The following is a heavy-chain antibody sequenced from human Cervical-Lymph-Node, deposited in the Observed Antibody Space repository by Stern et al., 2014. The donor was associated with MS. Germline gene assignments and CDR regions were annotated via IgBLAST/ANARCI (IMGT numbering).Heavy chain of an antibody. D-gene: IGHD1-26*01. V-gene: IGHV1-69*01. J-gene: IGHJ6*02. CDR2: IIPIFGTD. CDR1: GGTFTSYA. CDR3: ARGELKEGLVRGMDV. Sequence: QLVESGAEVKKPGSSVKVSCKASGGTFTSYAISWVRQPPGQGLEWIGGIIPIFGTDNYAQQFQSSVMTTEAATTSTASKELSRLRSEDTAVYYCARGELKEGLVRGMDVWGQGTTVTVSS.